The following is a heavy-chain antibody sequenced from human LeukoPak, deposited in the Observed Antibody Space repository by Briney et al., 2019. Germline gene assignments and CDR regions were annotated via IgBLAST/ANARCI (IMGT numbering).Heavy chain of an antibody. V-gene: IGHV3-66*01. CDR3: ARDLSSSVAFDI. CDR1: GFTFSSYA. CDR2: IYSGGST. Sequence: PGGSLRLSCAASGFTFSSYAMGWVRQAPGNGLEWVSVIYSGGSTYYADSVKGRFTISRDNSKNTLYLQMNSLRAEDTAVYYCARDLSSSVAFDIWGQGTMVTVSS. D-gene: IGHD4-17*01. J-gene: IGHJ3*02.